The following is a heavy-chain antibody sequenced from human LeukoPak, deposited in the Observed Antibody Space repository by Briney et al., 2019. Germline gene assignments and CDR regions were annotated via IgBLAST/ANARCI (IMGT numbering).Heavy chain of an antibody. CDR2: INHSGST. D-gene: IGHD4-23*01. CDR1: GGSFSGYY. V-gene: IGHV4-34*01. Sequence: SETLSLTXAVYGGSFSGYYWSWIRQPPGKGLEWIGEINHSGSTNYNPSLKSRVTISVDTSKNQFSLKLSSVTAADTAVYYCARDDYGGTRAFDIWGQGTMVTVSS. J-gene: IGHJ3*02. CDR3: ARDDYGGTRAFDI.